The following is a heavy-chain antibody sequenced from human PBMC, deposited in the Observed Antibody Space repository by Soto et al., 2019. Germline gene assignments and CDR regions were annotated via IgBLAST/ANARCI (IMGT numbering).Heavy chain of an antibody. CDR3: ARVLGSGLNWLDP. Sequence: GGSLRLSCAASGFTFRSFGMNWVRQAPGNGLEWVSSISSHSDYIYYADSVKGRFSISRDNAKNSVSLQMNSLRAEDTAVYYCARVLGSGLNWLDPWGQGTLVTVSS. J-gene: IGHJ5*02. V-gene: IGHV3-21*06. CDR2: ISSHSDYI. CDR1: GFTFRSFG. D-gene: IGHD3-10*01.